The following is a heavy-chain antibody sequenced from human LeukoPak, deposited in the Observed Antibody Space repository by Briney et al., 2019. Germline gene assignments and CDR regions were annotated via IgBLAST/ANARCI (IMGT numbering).Heavy chain of an antibody. D-gene: IGHD2-15*01. V-gene: IGHV4-4*07. CDR3: ARDISSGAYCSGGSCRPYYYYMDV. Sequence: SETLSLTCTVSGGSISSYYWSWIRQPAGKGLEWIGRIYTSGSTNYNPSLKSRVTISVDKSENQFSLKLSSVTAADTAVYYCARDISSGAYCSGGSCRPYYYYMDVWGKGTTVTVSS. J-gene: IGHJ6*03. CDR2: IYTSGST. CDR1: GGSISSYY.